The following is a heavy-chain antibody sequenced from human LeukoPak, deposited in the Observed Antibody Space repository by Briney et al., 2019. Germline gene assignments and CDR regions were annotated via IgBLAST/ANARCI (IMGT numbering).Heavy chain of an antibody. CDR3: ARATFVLLWFGEFPPNDAFDI. J-gene: IGHJ3*02. CDR1: GGSISSSSYY. Sequence: SETLSLTCTVSGGSISSSSYYWGWIRQPPGKGLEWIGSIYYSGSTYYNPSLKSRVTISVDTSKNQFSLKLSSVTAADTAVYYCARATFVLLWFGEFPPNDAFDIWGQGTMVTVSS. CDR2: IYYSGST. V-gene: IGHV4-39*07. D-gene: IGHD3-10*01.